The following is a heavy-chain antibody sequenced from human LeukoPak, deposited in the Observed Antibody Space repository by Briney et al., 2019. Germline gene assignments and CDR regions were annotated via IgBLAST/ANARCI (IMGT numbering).Heavy chain of an antibody. D-gene: IGHD3-10*01. V-gene: IGHV2-5*01. Sequence: SGPTLVYPTQTLTLTCTFSGFSVSTSGVGVGWIRQPPGKALEWLAVDYWNNDKSYSPSLKSRLTITKDTSKNQVVLIMTNMDPVDTATYYCAHKGRGSGSYTLWGHGTLVTVSS. CDR3: AHKGRGSGSYTL. CDR2: DYWNNDK. CDR1: GFSVSTSGVG. J-gene: IGHJ4*01.